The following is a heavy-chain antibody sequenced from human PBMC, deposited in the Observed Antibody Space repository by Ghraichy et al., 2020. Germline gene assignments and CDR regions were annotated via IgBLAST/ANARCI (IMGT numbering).Heavy chain of an antibody. D-gene: IGHD4-11*01. V-gene: IGHV4-34*01. Sequence: SETLSLTCAVYGGSFSGYYWSWIRQPPGKGLEWIGEINHSGSTNYNPSLKSRVTISVDTSKNQFSLKLSSVTAADTAVYYCASLRTTVTYYYYYGMDVWGQGTTVTVSS. J-gene: IGHJ6*02. CDR1: GGSFSGYY. CDR2: INHSGST. CDR3: ASLRTTVTYYYYYGMDV.